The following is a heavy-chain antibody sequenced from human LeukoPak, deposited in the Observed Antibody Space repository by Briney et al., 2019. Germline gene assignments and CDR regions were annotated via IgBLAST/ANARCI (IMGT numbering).Heavy chain of an antibody. Sequence: GGSLRLSCAASGFTFSSYAMHWVRQAPGKGLEWVAVISYDGSNKYYADSVKGRFTISRDNSKNTLYLQMNSLRAEDTAVYYCARSKVGATWGYWGQGTLVTVSS. J-gene: IGHJ4*02. D-gene: IGHD1-26*01. V-gene: IGHV3-30*04. CDR1: GFTFSSYA. CDR3: ARSKVGATWGY. CDR2: ISYDGSNK.